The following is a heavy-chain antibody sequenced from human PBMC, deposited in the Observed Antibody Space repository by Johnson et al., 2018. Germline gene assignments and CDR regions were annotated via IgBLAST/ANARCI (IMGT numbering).Heavy chain of an antibody. CDR3: AKGVVARNKDNYFYSGMDV. CDR2: VSSSGGGT. CDR1: GFTFSAYA. D-gene: IGHD6-6*01. V-gene: IGHV3-23*01. Sequence: VQLQESGGGLVQPGGSLRLSCAASGFTFSAYALSWVRQAPGKGLDWVTRVSSSGGGTNYADSVKGRFTISRDNSKNTLYLQMNSLRAEDTAVYHCAKGVVARNKDNYFYSGMDVWGQGTTVTVSS. J-gene: IGHJ6*02.